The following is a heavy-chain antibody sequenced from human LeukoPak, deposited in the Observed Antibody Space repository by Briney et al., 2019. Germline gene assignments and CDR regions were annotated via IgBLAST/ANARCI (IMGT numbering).Heavy chain of an antibody. CDR2: IYNSGTT. J-gene: IGHJ4*02. V-gene: IGHV4-59*11. CDR3: ARRAYSYGHYYYFDF. D-gene: IGHD5-18*01. CDR1: GGSISSHF. Sequence: PSETLSLTCTVSGGSISSHFWSWIRQPPGKGLEWIGNIYNSGTTNYNPSLKSGVTISVDTSKNQLSLQLTSVTAADTAVYYCARRAYSYGHYYYFDFWGQGTLVTVSS.